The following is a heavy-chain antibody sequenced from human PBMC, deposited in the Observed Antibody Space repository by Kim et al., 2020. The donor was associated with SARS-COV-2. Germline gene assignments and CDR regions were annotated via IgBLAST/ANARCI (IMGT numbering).Heavy chain of an antibody. V-gene: IGHV3-23*01. Sequence: GGSLRLSCAASGFTFSSYAMSWVRQAPGKGLEWVSAISGSGGSTYYADSVKGRFTISRDNSKNTLYLQMNSLRAEDTAVYYCAKDSPAPGGIWFGELRFDPWGQGTLVTVSS. CDR1: GFTFSSYA. CDR2: ISGSGGST. D-gene: IGHD3-10*01. CDR3: AKDSPAPGGIWFGELRFDP. J-gene: IGHJ5*02.